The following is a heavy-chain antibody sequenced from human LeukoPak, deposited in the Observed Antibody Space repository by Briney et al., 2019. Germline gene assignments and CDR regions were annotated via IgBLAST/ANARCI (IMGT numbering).Heavy chain of an antibody. J-gene: IGHJ6*02. CDR3: AREWDQGYYDSSGYWLSYGMYV. CDR1: GFTFSTYA. D-gene: IGHD3-22*01. V-gene: IGHV3-30-3*01. Sequence: PRRSPCLSCAASGFTFSTYAMHWVCQAPGKGLEWVAVISYDGSSKYYADSVKGRFTISRDNSKNTLYLQMNSLRAEDTAVYYCAREWDQGYYDSSGYWLSYGMYVWGQGTTVTVSS. CDR2: ISYDGSSK.